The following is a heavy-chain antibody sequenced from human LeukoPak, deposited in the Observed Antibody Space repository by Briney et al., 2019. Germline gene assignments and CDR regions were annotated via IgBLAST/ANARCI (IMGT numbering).Heavy chain of an antibody. CDR2: IYPGDSDT. CDR3: ARHDVAVAGRYYGMDV. J-gene: IGHJ6*02. Sequence: GQSLKISCKGSGYSFTSYWIGWVRQMPGKGLEWMGIIYPGDSDTRYSPSFQGQVTISADKSISTAYLQWSSLKASDTAMYYCARHDVAVAGRYYGMDVWGQGTTVTVSS. V-gene: IGHV5-51*01. CDR1: GYSFTSYW. D-gene: IGHD6-19*01.